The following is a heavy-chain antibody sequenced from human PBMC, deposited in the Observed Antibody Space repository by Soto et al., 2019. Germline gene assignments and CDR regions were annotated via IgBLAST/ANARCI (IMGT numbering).Heavy chain of an antibody. Sequence: EVQLVESGGGLVQPGGSLRLSCAASGFTFSSYWMSWVRQAPGKGLEWVANIKQDGSEKYYVDSVKGRFTISRDNAKNSLYLQMNSLRAEDTAVYYCAGEWWLQLYAFDIWGQGTMVTVSS. CDR2: IKQDGSEK. V-gene: IGHV3-7*05. J-gene: IGHJ3*02. CDR3: AGEWWLQLYAFDI. D-gene: IGHD5-12*01. CDR1: GFTFSSYW.